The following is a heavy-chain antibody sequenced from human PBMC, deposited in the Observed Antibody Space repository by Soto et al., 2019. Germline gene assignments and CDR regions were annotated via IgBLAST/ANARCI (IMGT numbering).Heavy chain of an antibody. CDR1: GFTFSSYG. Sequence: GGSLRLSCAASGFTFSSYGMHWVRQAPGKGLEWVAVISYDGSNKYYADSVKGRFTISRDNSKNTLYLQMNSLRAEDTAVYYCAKDGGFGVLTTNWFVPWGQGTLVTVSS. J-gene: IGHJ5*02. CDR3: AKDGGFGVLTTNWFVP. V-gene: IGHV3-30*18. D-gene: IGHD3-3*01. CDR2: ISYDGSNK.